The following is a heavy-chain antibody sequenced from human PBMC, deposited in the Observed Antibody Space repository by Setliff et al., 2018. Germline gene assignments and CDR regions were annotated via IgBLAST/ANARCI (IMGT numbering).Heavy chain of an antibody. J-gene: IGHJ4*02. Sequence: ASVKVSCKASGYTFTESIVSWVRQAPGQGLEWLGWIGVYSGNTYTAQRFQGRVTMTTDTSTNMAYLELRGLRSDDTAVYYCARINFYVSSGYYYASDYWGQGTLVTVSS. CDR1: GYTFTESI. D-gene: IGHD3-22*01. V-gene: IGHV1-18*01. CDR3: ARINFYVSSGYYYASDY. CDR2: IGVYSGNT.